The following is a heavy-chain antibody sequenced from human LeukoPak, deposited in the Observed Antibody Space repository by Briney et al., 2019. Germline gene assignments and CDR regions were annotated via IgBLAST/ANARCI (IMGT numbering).Heavy chain of an antibody. CDR2: ISWNSGSI. J-gene: IGHJ3*02. CDR1: GFTFDDYA. D-gene: IGHD3-3*01. Sequence: GGSLRLSCAASGFTFDDYAMHWVRQAPGKGLEWVSGISWNSGSIGYAVSVKGRFTISRDNAKNSLYLQMNSLRAEDTALYYCAKGIRTIFGVVIIGDAFDIWGQGTMVTVSS. CDR3: AKGIRTIFGVVIIGDAFDI. V-gene: IGHV3-9*01.